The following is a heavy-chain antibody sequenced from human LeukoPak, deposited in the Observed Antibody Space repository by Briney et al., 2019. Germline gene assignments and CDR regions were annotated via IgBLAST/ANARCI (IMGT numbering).Heavy chain of an antibody. V-gene: IGHV4-4*07. CDR3: AGTYYYDSSGYYKYYFDY. CDR2: IYTSGST. J-gene: IGHJ4*02. CDR1: GGSISSYY. Sequence: SETLFLTCTVSGGSISSYYWSWIRQPAGKGLEWIGRIYTSGSTNYNPSLKSRVTMSVDTSKNQFSLKLSSVTAADTAVYYCAGTYYYDSSGYYKYYFDYWGQGTLVTVSS. D-gene: IGHD3-22*01.